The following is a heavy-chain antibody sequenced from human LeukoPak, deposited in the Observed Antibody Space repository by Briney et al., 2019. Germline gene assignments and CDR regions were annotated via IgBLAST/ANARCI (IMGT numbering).Heavy chain of an antibody. V-gene: IGHV3-21*01. Sequence: GGSLRLSCAASGFTFSSYSLNWVRPAPGKGLELVSSISSSSSYIYLADSVTGRFTISGDNAKNSLYLQMNSLRAEDTAVYYCARCPYRYYDSSGYSNRFDYWGQGTLVTVSS. J-gene: IGHJ4*02. CDR2: ISSSSSYI. CDR3: ARCPYRYYDSSGYSNRFDY. CDR1: GFTFSSYS. D-gene: IGHD3-22*01.